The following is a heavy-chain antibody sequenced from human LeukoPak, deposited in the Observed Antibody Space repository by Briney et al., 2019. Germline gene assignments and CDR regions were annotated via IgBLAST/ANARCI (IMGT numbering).Heavy chain of an antibody. CDR2: INSDGSST. V-gene: IGHV3-74*01. CDR1: GFTFCSYW. Sequence: GGSLRLSCAASGFTFCSYWMHWVRQAPGKGLVWVSRINSDGSSTSYADSVKGRFTISRDNATNTVYLQMNSLRADDTVVYYCARAHFWSGYLSWGQGTLVTVSS. D-gene: IGHD3-3*02. J-gene: IGHJ4*02. CDR3: ARAHFWSGYLS.